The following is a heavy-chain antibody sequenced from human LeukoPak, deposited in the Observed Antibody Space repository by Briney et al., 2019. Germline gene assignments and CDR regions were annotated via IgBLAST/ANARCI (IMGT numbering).Heavy chain of an antibody. J-gene: IGHJ5*02. D-gene: IGHD3-16*01. Sequence: PSETLSLTCTVSGDSVSSGSSYWSWIRQPPGKGLEWIGYIYYSGSTNYNPSLKSRVTIFVDTSKNQFSLKPNSVTAADTAVYYCARHYGPWGQGTLVTVSS. CDR2: IYYSGST. CDR3: ARHYGP. V-gene: IGHV4-61*01. CDR1: GDSVSSGSSY.